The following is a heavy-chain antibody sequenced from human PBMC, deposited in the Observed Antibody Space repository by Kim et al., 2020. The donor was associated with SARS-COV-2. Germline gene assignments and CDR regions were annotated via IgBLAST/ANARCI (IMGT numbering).Heavy chain of an antibody. CDR1: GGSFSGYY. D-gene: IGHD3-22*01. Sequence: SETLSLTCAVYGGSFSGYYWSWIRQPPGKGLEWIGEINHSGSTNYNPSLKSRVTISVDTSKNQFSLKLSSVTAADTAVYYCARGLTMIVGQGHDAFDIWGQGTMVTVSS. CDR3: ARGLTMIVGQGHDAFDI. CDR2: INHSGST. J-gene: IGHJ3*02. V-gene: IGHV4-34*01.